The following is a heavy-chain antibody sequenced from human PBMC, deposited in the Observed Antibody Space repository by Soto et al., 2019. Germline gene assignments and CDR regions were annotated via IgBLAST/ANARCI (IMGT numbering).Heavy chain of an antibody. D-gene: IGHD3-22*01. CDR1: GFTFSSYA. J-gene: IGHJ4*02. CDR3: ARDGSTYDSSGYLYFDY. CDR2: ISYDGSNK. V-gene: IGHV3-30-3*01. Sequence: QVQLVESGGGVVQPGRSLRLSCAASGFTFSSYAMHWVRQAPGKGLEWVAVISYDGSNKYYADSVKGRFTISRDNSKNXXYLQMNSLRAEDTAVYYCARDGSTYDSSGYLYFDYWGQGTLVTVSS.